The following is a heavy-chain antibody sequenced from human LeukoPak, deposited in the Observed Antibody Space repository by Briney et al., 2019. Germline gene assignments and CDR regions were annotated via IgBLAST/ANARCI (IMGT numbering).Heavy chain of an antibody. Sequence: ASVKVSYKASGYTFINYYIHWVRQTPGQGLEWMGKINPSGGGTNYAQQFQGRVIMTRDTSTTTVYMELSSLRFEDTAVYYCARDRSGYWGQGTLVTVSS. D-gene: IGHD3-10*01. V-gene: IGHV1-46*01. CDR2: INPSGGGT. CDR3: ARDRSGY. CDR1: GYTFINYY. J-gene: IGHJ4*02.